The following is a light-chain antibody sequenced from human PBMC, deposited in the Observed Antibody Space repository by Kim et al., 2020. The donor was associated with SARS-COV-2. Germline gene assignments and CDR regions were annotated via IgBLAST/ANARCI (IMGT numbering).Light chain of an antibody. CDR1: SSDVGRYNY. CDR2: EVT. J-gene: IGLJ1*01. V-gene: IGLV2-8*01. CDR3: SSYAASNNFV. Sequence: GQSVTISCTGTSSDVGRYNYVSWYQQHPGKAPKLMIYEVTKRPSGVPDRFSGSKSGNTASLTVSGLQAEDEADYYCSSYAASNNFVFGTGTKVSVL.